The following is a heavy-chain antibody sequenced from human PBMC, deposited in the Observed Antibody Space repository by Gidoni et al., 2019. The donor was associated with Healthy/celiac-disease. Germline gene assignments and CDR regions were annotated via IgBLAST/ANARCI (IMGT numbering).Heavy chain of an antibody. CDR3: LGILHRTFDY. V-gene: IGHV1-2*02. Sequence: QVQLVQAGAGVKKPGASVKVSCKASGNTFTGYYMHWARQAPGQGLEWMGWINPTSGGTTYAQKFQGRVTMIRYTSISTAYMELSRLRSDDTAVYYCLGILHRTFDYWGQGTLVTVPS. J-gene: IGHJ4*02. CDR1: GNTFTGYY. D-gene: IGHD3-9*01. CDR2: INPTSGGT.